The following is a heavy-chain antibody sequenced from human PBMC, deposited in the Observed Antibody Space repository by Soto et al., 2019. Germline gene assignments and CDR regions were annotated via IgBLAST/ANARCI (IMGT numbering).Heavy chain of an antibody. V-gene: IGHV3-48*01. Sequence: GGSLRLSCAASGFTFSSYSMNWVRQAPGKGLEWVSYISSSSSTIYYADSVKGRFTISRDNAKNSLYLQMNSLRAEDTAVYYCARASGYAGYYYYYYMDVWGKGTTVTVSS. J-gene: IGHJ6*03. CDR3: ARASGYAGYYYYYYMDV. CDR1: GFTFSSYS. CDR2: ISSSSSTI. D-gene: IGHD2-2*01.